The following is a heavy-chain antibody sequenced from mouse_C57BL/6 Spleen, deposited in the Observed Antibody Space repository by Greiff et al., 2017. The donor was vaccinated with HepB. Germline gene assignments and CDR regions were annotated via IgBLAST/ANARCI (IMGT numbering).Heavy chain of an antibody. CDR3: ARHYDYDVGYAMDY. J-gene: IGHJ4*01. V-gene: IGHV5-6*01. D-gene: IGHD2-4*01. Sequence: DVQLVESGGDLVKPGGSLKLSCAASGFTFSSYGMSWVRQTPDKRLEWVATISSGGSYTYYPDSVKGRFTISRDNAKNTLYLQMSSLKSEDTAMYYCARHYDYDVGYAMDYWGQGTSVTVSS. CDR1: GFTFSSYG. CDR2: ISSGGSYT.